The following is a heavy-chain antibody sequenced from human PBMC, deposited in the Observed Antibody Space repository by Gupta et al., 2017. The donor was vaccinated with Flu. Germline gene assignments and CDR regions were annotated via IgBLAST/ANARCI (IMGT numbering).Heavy chain of an antibody. CDR1: YRFSKDW. J-gene: IGHJ6*02. Sequence: YRFSKDWMSWVRMAPGKGLECVANINRDGSEKNYVDLAKGRFTISRDNAKDSLFLYMTSLRAEDTAVYYCARYGFSFGLDLWGQGTTVTVSS. V-gene: IGHV3-7*03. D-gene: IGHD3-10*01. CDR3: ARYGFSFGLDL. CDR2: INRDGSEK.